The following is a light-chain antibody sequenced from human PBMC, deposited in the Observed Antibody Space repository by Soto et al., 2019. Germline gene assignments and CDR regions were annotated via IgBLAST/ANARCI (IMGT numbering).Light chain of an antibody. J-gene: IGKJ4*01. CDR3: LQDYNYPLT. CDR1: QDIRSD. Sequence: AIQMTQSPSSLSASVGDRVIITCRASQDIRSDLGWYQQRPGKAPKLLIYAASNLQSGVPSRFSGSGSGTDFTLTISSLQPEDFATYYCLQDYNYPLTFGGGTKVEIK. CDR2: AAS. V-gene: IGKV1-6*01.